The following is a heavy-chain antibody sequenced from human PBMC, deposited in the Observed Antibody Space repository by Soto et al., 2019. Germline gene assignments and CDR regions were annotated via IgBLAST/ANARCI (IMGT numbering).Heavy chain of an antibody. J-gene: IGHJ4*02. CDR1: GFTFSSYS. D-gene: IGHD1-1*01. CDR2: ISSSSSYI. CDR3: ARDPVRYNWNDVDDY. V-gene: IGHV3-21*01. Sequence: EVQLVESGGGLVKPGGSLRLSCAASGFTFSSYSMNWVRQAPGKGLEWVSSISSSSSYIYYADSVKGRFTISRDNAKNSLYLQMNSLRAEDTAVYYCARDPVRYNWNDVDDYWGQGTLVTVSS.